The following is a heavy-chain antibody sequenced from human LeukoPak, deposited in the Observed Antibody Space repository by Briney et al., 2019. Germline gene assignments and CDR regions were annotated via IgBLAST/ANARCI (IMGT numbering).Heavy chain of an antibody. V-gene: IGHV1-69*13. CDR2: IIPIFGTA. J-gene: IGHJ5*02. CDR3: ATSQGWDVDTAMVSNWFDP. Sequence: SVTVSCKASGGTFSSYAISWVRQAPGQGLEWMGGIIPIFGTANYAQKFQGRVTITADESTSTAYMELSSLRSEGTAVYYCATSQGWDVDTAMVSNWFDPWGQGTLVTVSS. CDR1: GGTFSSYA. D-gene: IGHD5-18*01.